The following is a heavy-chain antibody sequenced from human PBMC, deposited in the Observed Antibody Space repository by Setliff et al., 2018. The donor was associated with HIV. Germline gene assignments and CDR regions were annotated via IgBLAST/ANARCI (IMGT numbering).Heavy chain of an antibody. CDR3: AKDHGLVPLGEFDY. D-gene: IGHD3-16*01. J-gene: IGHJ4*02. CDR1: GDSISSSSYY. Sequence: PSETLSLTCTVSGDSISSSSYYWGWVRQAPGKGLEWVSCISSSTRYIYYADSVKGRFTISRDNAKNSLYLQMNSLRAEDTALYYCAKDHGLVPLGEFDYWGQGTLVTVSS. V-gene: IGHV3-21*04. CDR2: ISSSTRYI.